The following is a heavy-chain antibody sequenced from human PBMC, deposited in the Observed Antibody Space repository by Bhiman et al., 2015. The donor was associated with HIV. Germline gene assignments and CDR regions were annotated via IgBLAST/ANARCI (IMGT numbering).Heavy chain of an antibody. D-gene: IGHD6-19*01. CDR2: IKQDGSEK. Sequence: EVQLVESGGGLVQPGGSLRLSCAASGFTFSRDWMSWVRQAPGKGLEWVANIKQDGSEKYYVDSVKGRFTISRDNAKNSLYLQMNSLRAEDTAVYYCARDAVIRSGWYNVDAFDIWGQGTMVTVSS. J-gene: IGHJ3*02. CDR3: ARDAVIRSGWYNVDAFDI. CDR1: GFTFSRDW. V-gene: IGHV3-7*05.